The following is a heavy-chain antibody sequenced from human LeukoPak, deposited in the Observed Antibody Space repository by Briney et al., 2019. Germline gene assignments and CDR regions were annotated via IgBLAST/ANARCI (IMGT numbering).Heavy chain of an antibody. CDR3: AKDSYCDILTANDAFDI. V-gene: IGHV3-23*01. J-gene: IGHJ3*02. Sequence: GGSLRLSCAASGFTFSSYAMSWVRQAPGKGLEWVSAISGSGGSTYYADSVKGRFTISRDDSQNTLYLQMNSLRADDTAVYYCAKDSYCDILTANDAFDIWGQETMVTVSS. D-gene: IGHD3-9*01. CDR2: ISGSGGST. CDR1: GFTFSSYA.